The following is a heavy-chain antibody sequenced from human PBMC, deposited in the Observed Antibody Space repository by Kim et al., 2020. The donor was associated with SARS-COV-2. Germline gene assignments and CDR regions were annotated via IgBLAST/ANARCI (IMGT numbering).Heavy chain of an antibody. CDR3: TTLNYYGSGTYLLGDY. V-gene: IGHV3-15*01. CDR2: VKSNIDGGTT. D-gene: IGHD3-10*01. J-gene: IGHJ4*02. Sequence: GGSLRLSCAASGFIFSKAWISWVRQAPGKGLEWVGRVKSNIDGGTTDYAAPLKGRFTISRDDSKNMLYLQMNSLKTEDTAVYYCTTLNYYGSGTYLLGDYWGQGTLVTVSS. CDR1: GFIFSKAW.